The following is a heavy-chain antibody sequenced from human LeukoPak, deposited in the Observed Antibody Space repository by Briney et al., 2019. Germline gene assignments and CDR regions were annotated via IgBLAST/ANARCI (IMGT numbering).Heavy chain of an antibody. Sequence: PGGSLRLSCAASGFTFSSYSMNWVRQAPGKGLEWVSYISSSSSTIYYADSVKGRFTISRDNAKNSLYLQMNSLRDEDTAVYYCAGSPTRYCSGGSCDGSKIYYYYYYGMDVWGQGTTVTVSS. CDR2: ISSSSSTI. V-gene: IGHV3-48*02. CDR1: GFTFSSYS. D-gene: IGHD2-15*01. J-gene: IGHJ6*02. CDR3: AGSPTRYCSGGSCDGSKIYYYYYYGMDV.